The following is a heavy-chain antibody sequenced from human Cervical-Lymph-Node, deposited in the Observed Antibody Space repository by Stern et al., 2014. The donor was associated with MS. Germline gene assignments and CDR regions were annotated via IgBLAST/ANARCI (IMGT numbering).Heavy chain of an antibody. Sequence: VQLVESGPEVKKPGSSVTVPCKAAGDTFSSYAISWVRQPPAQGLEWMGGIIPIFGIANYAQKFRGRVPITADESTSTTYMKLSSLRSDDTAVYYCARTYYYGSGTYDYYYYHMDVWGQGTTVTVSS. CDR3: ARTYYYGSGTYDYYYYHMDV. V-gene: IGHV1-69*01. D-gene: IGHD3-10*01. CDR2: IIPIFGIA. CDR1: GDTFSSYA. J-gene: IGHJ6*02.